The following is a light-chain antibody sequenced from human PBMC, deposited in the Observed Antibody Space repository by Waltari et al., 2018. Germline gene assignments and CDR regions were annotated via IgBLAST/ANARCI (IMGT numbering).Light chain of an antibody. V-gene: IGKV1-5*03. CDR2: RAS. Sequence: DIQMTQSHSTLSASVGDRVTITCRASQSITNWLAWYQQKPGKAPKRLIYRASNLESGVPSRFSGSGSGTEFTLTISSLQPDDFATYYCQQYDNYWTFGQGTKVEIK. CDR3: QQYDNYWT. J-gene: IGKJ1*01. CDR1: QSITNW.